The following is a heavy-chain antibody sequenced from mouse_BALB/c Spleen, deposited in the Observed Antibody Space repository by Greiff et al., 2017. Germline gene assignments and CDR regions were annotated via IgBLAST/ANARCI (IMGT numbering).Heavy chain of an antibody. V-gene: IGHV1-18*01. D-gene: IGHD2-2*01. Sequence: VVKPGASVKISCKTSGYTFTEYTMHWVKQSHGKSLEWIGGINPNNGGTSYNQKFKGKATLTVDKSSSTAYMQLSSLTSENSAVYFCARGGGYDRVFAYWGQGTLVTVSA. CDR2: INPNNGGT. CDR3: ARGGGYDRVFAY. CDR1: GYTFTEYT. J-gene: IGHJ3*01.